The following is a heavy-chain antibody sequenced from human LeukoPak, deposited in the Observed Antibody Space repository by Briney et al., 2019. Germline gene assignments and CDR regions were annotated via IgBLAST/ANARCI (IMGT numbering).Heavy chain of an antibody. J-gene: IGHJ4*02. V-gene: IGHV3-53*01. CDR3: AKGSGIAARLFDY. CDR2: IYSGGST. D-gene: IGHD6-6*01. CDR1: GFTVSSNY. Sequence: QSGGSLRLSCAASGFTVSSNYMSWVRQAPGKGLEWVSVIYSGGSTYYADSVKGRFTISRDNSKNTLYLQMNSLRAEDTAVYYCAKGSGIAARLFDYWGQGTLVTVSS.